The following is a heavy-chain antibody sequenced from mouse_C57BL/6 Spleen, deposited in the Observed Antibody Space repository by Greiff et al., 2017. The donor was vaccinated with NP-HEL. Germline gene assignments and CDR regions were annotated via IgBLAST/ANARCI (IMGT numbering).Heavy chain of an antibody. Sequence: QVQLQQPGAELVRPGTSVKLSCKASGYTFTSYWMHWVKQRPGQGLEWIGVIDPSDSYTNYNQKFKGKATLTVDTSSSTAYMQLSSLTSEDSAVYYCARSPYYGSSPYYFDYWGQGTTLTVSS. CDR3: ARSPYYGSSPYYFDY. CDR1: GYTFTSYW. V-gene: IGHV1-59*01. D-gene: IGHD1-1*01. J-gene: IGHJ2*01. CDR2: IDPSDSYT.